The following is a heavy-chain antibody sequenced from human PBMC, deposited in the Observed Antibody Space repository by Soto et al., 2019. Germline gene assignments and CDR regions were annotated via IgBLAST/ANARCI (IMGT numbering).Heavy chain of an antibody. Sequence: EVQLLESGGDLVEPGGSLRLSCVGSGFTFSSYPMNWVRQAPGEGLEWVSAISGTSDMTYYANSVTGRFTISRDNSKNTLYLQVSSLRVEDTAIYYCAKYRWGATTVTSINWGRGTLVTVSS. CDR1: GFTFSSYP. V-gene: IGHV3-23*01. CDR3: AKYRWGATTVTSIN. CDR2: ISGTSDMT. D-gene: IGHD4-4*01. J-gene: IGHJ1*01.